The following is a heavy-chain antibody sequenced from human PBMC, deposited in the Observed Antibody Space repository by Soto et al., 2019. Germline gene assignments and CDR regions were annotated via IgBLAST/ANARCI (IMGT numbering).Heavy chain of an antibody. D-gene: IGHD2-2*03. CDR3: ARGLDIVVVPAALLWFDP. Sequence: QVQLQQWGAGLLKPSETLSLTCAVYGGSFSGYYWSWIRQPPGKGLEWIGEINHSGSTNYNPSLKRRVPISVDTSKNQFSLKLSSVTAADTAVYYCARGLDIVVVPAALLWFDPWGQGTLVTVSS. CDR2: INHSGST. CDR1: GGSFSGYY. V-gene: IGHV4-34*01. J-gene: IGHJ5*02.